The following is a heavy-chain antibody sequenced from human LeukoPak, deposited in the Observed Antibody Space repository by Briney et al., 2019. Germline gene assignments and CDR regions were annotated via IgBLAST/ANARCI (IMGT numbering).Heavy chain of an antibody. CDR1: GYSISSGYY. V-gene: IGHV4-38-2*02. J-gene: IGHJ3*02. CDR2: IYTSGST. Sequence: SETLSLTCTVSGYSISSGYYWGWIRQPPGKGLEWIGRIYTSGSTNYNPSLKSRVTMSVDTSKNQFSLKLSSVTAADTAVYYCAREGTQLLWFGELLYPDAFDIWGQGTMVTVSS. CDR3: AREGTQLLWFGELLYPDAFDI. D-gene: IGHD3-10*01.